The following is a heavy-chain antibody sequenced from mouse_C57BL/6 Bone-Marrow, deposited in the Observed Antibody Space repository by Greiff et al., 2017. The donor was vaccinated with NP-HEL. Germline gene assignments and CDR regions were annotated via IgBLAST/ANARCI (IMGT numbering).Heavy chain of an antibody. V-gene: IGHV6-3*01. D-gene: IGHD2-5*01. CDR2: IRLKSDNYAT. CDR3: TSSNKGAY. Sequence: EVKLMESGGGLVQPGGSMKLSCVASGFTFSNYWMNWVRQSPEKGLEWVAQIRLKSDNYATHYAESVKGRFTISRDDSKSSVYLQMNNLRAEDTGIYYCTSSNKGAYWGQGTLVTVSA. J-gene: IGHJ3*01. CDR1: GFTFSNYW.